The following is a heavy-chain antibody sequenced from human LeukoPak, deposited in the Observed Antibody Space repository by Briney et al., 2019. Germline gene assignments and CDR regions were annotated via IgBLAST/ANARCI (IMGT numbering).Heavy chain of an antibody. CDR1: GGTFSSYA. J-gene: IGHJ5*02. Sequence: SVKVSCKASGGTFSSYAISWVRQAPGQGLEWMGRIIPILGIANYAQKFQGRVTITADKSTGTAYMELSSLRSEDTAVYYCARVGQGGGWFDPWGQGTLVTVSS. D-gene: IGHD2-15*01. CDR2: IIPILGIA. V-gene: IGHV1-69*04. CDR3: ARVGQGGGWFDP.